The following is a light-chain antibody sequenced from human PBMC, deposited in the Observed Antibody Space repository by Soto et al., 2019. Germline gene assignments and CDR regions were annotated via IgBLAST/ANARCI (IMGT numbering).Light chain of an antibody. Sequence: EIVLTQSPGTLSLSPGERATLSCRASQTLSTNSLACYQQRPGQTPRLLIYAASTEDTDSPDRFNGSRSGTDFAPTISRLEPEDFALYSCQQYNGTPLSFGAGTKVDVK. J-gene: IGKJ3*01. CDR2: AAS. CDR1: QTLSTNS. CDR3: QQYNGTPLS. V-gene: IGKV3-20*01.